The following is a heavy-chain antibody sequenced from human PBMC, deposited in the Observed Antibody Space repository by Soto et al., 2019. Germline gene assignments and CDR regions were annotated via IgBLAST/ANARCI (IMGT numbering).Heavy chain of an antibody. Sequence: PGGSLRLSCAASGFTFSSYAMHWVRQAPGKGLEWVAVISYDGSNKYYADSVKGRFTISRDNSKNTLYLQMNSLRAEDTAVYYCARDPREYYYHSRGYYYPSWLDPWGQGTLVTVS. CDR3: ARDPREYYYHSRGYYYPSWLDP. D-gene: IGHD3-22*01. CDR1: GFTFSSYA. J-gene: IGHJ5*02. CDR2: ISYDGSNK. V-gene: IGHV3-30-3*01.